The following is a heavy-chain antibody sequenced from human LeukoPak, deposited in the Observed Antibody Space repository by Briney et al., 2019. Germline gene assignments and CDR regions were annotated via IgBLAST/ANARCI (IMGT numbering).Heavy chain of an antibody. D-gene: IGHD3-9*01. V-gene: IGHV1-46*01. CDR2: INPSGGST. CDR1: GYTFTSYY. CDR3: ARELGSKNDILTGIPDALDI. J-gene: IGHJ3*02. Sequence: ASVKVSCKASGYTFTSYYMHWVRQAPGQGLEWMGIINPSGGSTSYAQKFQGRVTMTRDTSTSTVYMELSSLRSEDTAVYYCARELGSKNDILTGIPDALDIWGQGTMVTVSS.